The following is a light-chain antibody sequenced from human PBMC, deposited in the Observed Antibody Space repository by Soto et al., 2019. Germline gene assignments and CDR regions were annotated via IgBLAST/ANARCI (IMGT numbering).Light chain of an antibody. CDR2: SAS. CDR1: QSISTW. Sequence: DIQMTQSPSTLSASVGDRVTITCRASQSISTWLAWYQQKPGKAPKILIYSASDLESGVPSRFSGSGFGTEFTLTITSLHPDDFATYYCQQYNSYSTFGPATFGQGTKVEIK. J-gene: IGKJ1*01. CDR3: QQYNSYSTFGPAT. V-gene: IGKV1-5*03.